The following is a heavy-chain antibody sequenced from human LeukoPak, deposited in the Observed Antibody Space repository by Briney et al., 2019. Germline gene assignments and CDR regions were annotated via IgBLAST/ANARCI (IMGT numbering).Heavy chain of an antibody. D-gene: IGHD6-19*01. CDR1: GYTFTSYA. Sequence: ASVKVSCKASGYTFTSYAMHWVRQAPGQRLEWMGWINAGNGNTKYSQKFQGRVTITRDTSASTAYMELSSLRSEDTAVYYCARVHSSGWYLDYWGQGTLVTVSP. CDR2: INAGNGNT. CDR3: ARVHSSGWYLDY. J-gene: IGHJ4*02. V-gene: IGHV1-3*01.